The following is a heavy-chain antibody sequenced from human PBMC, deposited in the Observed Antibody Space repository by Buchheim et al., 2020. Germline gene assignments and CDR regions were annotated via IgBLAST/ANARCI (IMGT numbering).Heavy chain of an antibody. J-gene: IGHJ4*02. V-gene: IGHV3-7*01. D-gene: IGHD6-13*01. CDR3: ARDRAAAADY. CDR1: GFISSAYW. Sequence: EVQMVESGGGLVQPGGSLRLSCTASGFISSAYWMSWVRQAPGKGLEWVANIKQDGSEKYYVDSVKGRFTISRDNAKNSLYLQMNSLRAEDTAVYYCARDRAAAADYWGQGTL. CDR2: IKQDGSEK.